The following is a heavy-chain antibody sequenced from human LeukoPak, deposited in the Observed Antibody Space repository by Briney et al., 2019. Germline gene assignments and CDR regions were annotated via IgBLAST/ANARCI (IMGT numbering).Heavy chain of an antibody. Sequence: ASVKVSCKASGYTFTSYGISWVRQAPGQGLEWMGWISAYNGNTNYAQKLQGRVTMTTDTSTSTAYMELSTLRSEDTAVYYCAKDGVVVVATSVYYYYYGMDVWGQGTTVTVSS. CDR1: GYTFTSYG. CDR3: AKDGVVVVATSVYYYYYGMDV. J-gene: IGHJ6*02. CDR2: ISAYNGNT. V-gene: IGHV1-18*04. D-gene: IGHD2-2*01.